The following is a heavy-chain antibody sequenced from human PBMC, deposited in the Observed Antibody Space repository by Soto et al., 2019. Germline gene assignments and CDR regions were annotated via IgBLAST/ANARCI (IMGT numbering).Heavy chain of an antibody. Sequence: SETLSLTCTASGGSISSYYWSWIRQPPGKGLEWIGYIYYSGSTNYNPSLKSRVTISVDTSKNQFSLKLSSVTAADTAVYYCARDVAAVYNWFDPWGQGTLVTVSS. CDR3: ARDVAAVYNWFDP. CDR2: IYYSGST. D-gene: IGHD6-13*01. CDR1: GGSISSYY. J-gene: IGHJ5*02. V-gene: IGHV4-59*01.